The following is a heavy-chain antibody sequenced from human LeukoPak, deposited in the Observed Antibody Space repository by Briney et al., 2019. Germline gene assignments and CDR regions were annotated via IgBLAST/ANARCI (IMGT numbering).Heavy chain of an antibody. V-gene: IGHV4-39*07. Sequence: PSETLSLTCTVSGGSISSSSYYWGWMRQPPGKGLEWIGSIYYSGSTYYNPSLKSRVTISVDTSKNQFSLKLSSVTAADTAVYYCARELSYNWNELDYWGQGTLVTVFS. CDR3: ARELSYNWNELDY. CDR2: IYYSGST. J-gene: IGHJ4*02. D-gene: IGHD1-20*01. CDR1: GGSISSSSYY.